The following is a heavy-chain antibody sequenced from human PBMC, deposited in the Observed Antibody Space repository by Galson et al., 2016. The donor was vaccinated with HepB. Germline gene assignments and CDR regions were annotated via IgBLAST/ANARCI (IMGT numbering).Heavy chain of an antibody. CDR1: GYRLDELS. D-gene: IGHD6-13*01. V-gene: IGHV1-24*01. CDR3: ATGASAALGDFDN. J-gene: IGHJ4*02. CDR2: FDPEDGEI. Sequence: SVKVSCKVSGYRLDELSIHWVRQSPEKGLEWMGGFDPEDGEIIYPQKFQGRVTMTEDTSPDTAYMELSSLTSQDTAVYYCATGASAALGDFDNWGQGTLVTVTS.